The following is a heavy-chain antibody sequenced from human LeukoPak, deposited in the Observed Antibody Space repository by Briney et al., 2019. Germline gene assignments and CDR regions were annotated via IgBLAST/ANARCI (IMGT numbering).Heavy chain of an antibody. Sequence: GGSLRLSCAACVFIVRSNYMSWVRQAPGKGLECVSVIYSGGHTYYADSVKGRFTISRDNSKNTLYLQMNSLRVEDTAVYYCAVATIYYFDYWGQGTLVTVSS. CDR3: AVATIYYFDY. J-gene: IGHJ4*02. CDR2: IYSGGHT. CDR1: VFIVRSNY. V-gene: IGHV3-66*01. D-gene: IGHD5-12*01.